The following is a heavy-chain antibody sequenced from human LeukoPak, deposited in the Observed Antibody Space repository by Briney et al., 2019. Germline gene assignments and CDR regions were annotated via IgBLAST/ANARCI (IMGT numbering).Heavy chain of an antibody. CDR2: ISYDGPNK. D-gene: IGHD5-18*01. J-gene: IGHJ4*02. CDR3: AKEKLPSGYSFLTDY. CDR1: GFTFCSYG. Sequence: TGGSLRLSCAASGFTFCSYGMHWVRQAPGKGLEWVAVISYDGPNKYYADSVKGRFTISRDDSKSTLYLQMNSLRVEDTAVYYCAKEKLPSGYSFLTDYWGQGTLVTVSS. V-gene: IGHV3-30*18.